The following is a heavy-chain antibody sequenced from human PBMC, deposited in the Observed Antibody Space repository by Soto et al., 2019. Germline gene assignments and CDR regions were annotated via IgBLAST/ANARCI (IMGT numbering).Heavy chain of an antibody. CDR1: GFTFKTYY. Sequence: PGGSLRLSCAASGFTFKTYYMHWVRRAPGKGPEYVSAISSSGDSTYYADSVKGRFTISRDNSKNTMYLQMGSLRVEDLAFYYCGRGIYLGSARYYFDYWGQGALVTVSS. CDR3: GRGIYLGSARYYFDY. J-gene: IGHJ4*02. V-gene: IGHV3-64*02. CDR2: ISSSGDST. D-gene: IGHD3-10*01.